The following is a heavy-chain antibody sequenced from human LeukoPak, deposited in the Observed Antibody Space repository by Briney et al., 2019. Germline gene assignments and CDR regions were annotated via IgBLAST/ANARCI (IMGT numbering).Heavy chain of an antibody. CDR2: INSDGSST. Sequence: GGSLRLSCAASGFTFRSYAMNWVRQAPGKGLVWVSRINSDGSSTSYADSVKGRFTISRDNAKNTLYLQMNSLRAEDTAVYYCARVYYYGSGSPVKGPSYGMDVWGQGTTVTVSS. J-gene: IGHJ6*02. CDR1: GFTFRSYA. CDR3: ARVYYYGSGSPVKGPSYGMDV. D-gene: IGHD3-10*01. V-gene: IGHV3-74*01.